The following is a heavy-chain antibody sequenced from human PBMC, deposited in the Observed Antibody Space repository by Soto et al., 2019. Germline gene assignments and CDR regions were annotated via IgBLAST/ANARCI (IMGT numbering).Heavy chain of an antibody. CDR2: ISAYNGNT. CDR1: GYTFTSYG. V-gene: IGHV1-18*01. CDR3: AREAMVRGFRAYVMDV. J-gene: IGHJ6*02. Sequence: GASVKVSCKASGYTFTSYGISWVRQAPGQGLEWMGWISAYNGNTNYAQKLQGRVTMTTDTSTSTAYMELRSLRSDDTAVYYCAREAMVRGFRAYVMDVWGQGTTVIGSS. D-gene: IGHD3-10*01.